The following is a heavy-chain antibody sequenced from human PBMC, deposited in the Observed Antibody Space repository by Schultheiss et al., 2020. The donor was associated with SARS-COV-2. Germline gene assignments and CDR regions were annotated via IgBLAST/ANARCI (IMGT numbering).Heavy chain of an antibody. Sequence: SETLSLTCTVSGGSISSGGYYWSWIRQHPGKGLEWIGYIYYSGSTNYNPSLKSRVTISVDTSKNQFSLKLSSVTAADTAVYYCARGGAPGTFDYWGQGTLVTVSS. CDR1: GGSISSGGYY. CDR3: ARGGAPGTFDY. J-gene: IGHJ4*02. D-gene: IGHD6-13*01. CDR2: IYYSGST. V-gene: IGHV4-61*08.